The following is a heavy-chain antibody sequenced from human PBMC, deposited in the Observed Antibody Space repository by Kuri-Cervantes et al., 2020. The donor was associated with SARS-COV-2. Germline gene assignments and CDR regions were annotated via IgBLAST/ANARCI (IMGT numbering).Heavy chain of an antibody. V-gene: IGHV4-39*07. Sequence: ESLKISCTVSGGSISSSSYYWGWTRQPPGKGLEWIGSIYYSGSTYYNPSLKSRVTISVDTSKNQFSLKLSSVTAADTAVYYCARDGTPKSWGSAFDIWGQGTMVTVSS. CDR3: ARDGTPKSWGSAFDI. D-gene: IGHD7-27*01. CDR1: GGSISSSSYY. CDR2: IYYSGST. J-gene: IGHJ3*02.